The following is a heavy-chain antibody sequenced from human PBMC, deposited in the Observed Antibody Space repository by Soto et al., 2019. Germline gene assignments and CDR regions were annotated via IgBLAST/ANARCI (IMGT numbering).Heavy chain of an antibody. CDR1: GFTFSSSA. J-gene: IGHJ5*02. Sequence: ASVKVSCKASGFTFSSSAVQWVRQARGQRLEWIGKIVVGSGITNYAQKFQERVTITRDMSTSTAYMELSSLRSEDTAFYYCAAFDPGPMGFDPWGQGTLVTVSS. V-gene: IGHV1-58*01. CDR3: AAFDPGPMGFDP. CDR2: IVVGSGIT. D-gene: IGHD3-9*01.